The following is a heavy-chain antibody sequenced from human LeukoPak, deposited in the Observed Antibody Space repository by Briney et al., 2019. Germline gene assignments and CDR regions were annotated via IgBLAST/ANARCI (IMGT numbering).Heavy chain of an antibody. Sequence: SGTLSFTCAVSGGSISSSNWWSWVRQPPGKGLEWIGEIYHSGSTNYNPSLKSRVTISVDKSKNQFSLKLSSVTAADTAVYYCAVGGVYLRGGAEAFDIWGQGTMVTVSS. V-gene: IGHV4-4*02. CDR2: IYHSGST. J-gene: IGHJ3*02. CDR1: GGSISSSNW. CDR3: AVGGVYLRGGAEAFDI. D-gene: IGHD3-10*01.